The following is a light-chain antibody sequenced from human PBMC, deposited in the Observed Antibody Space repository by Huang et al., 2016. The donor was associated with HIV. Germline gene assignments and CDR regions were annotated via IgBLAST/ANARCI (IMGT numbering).Light chain of an antibody. CDR1: QSVSSN. J-gene: IGKJ1*01. Sequence: EIVMTQSPATLSVSPGERATLSCRASQSVSSNLAWSQQKPGQAPRLLIYGASTRATGIPARLSGSGSGTEFTLTISSLQSEDVAVYYCQHYNNWPPWTFGQGTKVEIK. V-gene: IGKV3-15*01. CDR3: QHYNNWPPWT. CDR2: GAS.